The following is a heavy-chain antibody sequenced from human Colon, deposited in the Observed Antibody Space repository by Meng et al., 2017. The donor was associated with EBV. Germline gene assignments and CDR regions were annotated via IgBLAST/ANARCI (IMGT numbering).Heavy chain of an antibody. J-gene: IGHJ4*02. CDR1: GGSMSSGNYY. Sequence: QVQRRESGPGLVEPSQTLSPTCTVSGGSMSSGNYYWSWIRQPPGKGLEWIGYIHHSGSAYYNPSLKSRVSISVDTSKNQFSLNLNSMTAADTAVYYCASFDHIPRRNYFDYWGQGTLVTVSS. D-gene: IGHD2-21*01. V-gene: IGHV4-30-4*01. CDR3: ASFDHIPRRNYFDY. CDR2: IHHSGSA.